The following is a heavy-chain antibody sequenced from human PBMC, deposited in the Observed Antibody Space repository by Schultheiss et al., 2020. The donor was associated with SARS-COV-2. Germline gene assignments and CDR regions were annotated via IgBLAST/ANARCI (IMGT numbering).Heavy chain of an antibody. Sequence: SETLSLTCAVYGGSFSGYYWGWIRQPPGKGLEWIGYIYYSGSTNYNPSLKSRVTISVDTSKNQFSLKLSSVTAADTAVYYCARDRRDFWSENWFDPWGQGTLVTVSS. D-gene: IGHD3-3*01. CDR2: IYYSGST. V-gene: IGHV4-59*01. CDR3: ARDRRDFWSENWFDP. J-gene: IGHJ5*02. CDR1: GGSFSGYY.